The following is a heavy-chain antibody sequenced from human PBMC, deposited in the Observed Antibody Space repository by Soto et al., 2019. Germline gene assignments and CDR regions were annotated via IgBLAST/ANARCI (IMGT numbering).Heavy chain of an antibody. D-gene: IGHD2-2*01. CDR3: ARDQFCSSTSCNSYYYYGMDV. J-gene: IGHJ6*02. CDR2: IYYSGST. Sequence: SETLSLTCTVSGGSISSTSSYWGWIRQPPGKGLEWIGSIYYSGSTYYNPALKSRVTISVDSSKNQFSLKLSSVTAADTAVYYCARDQFCSSTSCNSYYYYGMDVWGQGTTVTVSS. CDR1: GGSISSTSSY. V-gene: IGHV4-39*07.